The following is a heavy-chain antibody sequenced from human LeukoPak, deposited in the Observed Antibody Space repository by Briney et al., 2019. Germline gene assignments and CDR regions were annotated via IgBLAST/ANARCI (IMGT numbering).Heavy chain of an antibody. CDR2: IIPIFGTA. D-gene: IGHD5-18*01. CDR1: GGTFSSYA. V-gene: IGHV1-69*13. Sequence: ASVKVSCKASGGTFSSYAISWVRQAPGQGLEWMGGIIPIFGTANYAQKFQGRVTITADESTSTAYMELSSLRSEDTAMYYCARGHSYGYGHFDYWGQGTLVTVSS. J-gene: IGHJ4*02. CDR3: ARGHSYGYGHFDY.